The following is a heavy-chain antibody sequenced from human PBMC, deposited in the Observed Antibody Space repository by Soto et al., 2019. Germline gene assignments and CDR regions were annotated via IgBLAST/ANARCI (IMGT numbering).Heavy chain of an antibody. D-gene: IGHD1-26*01. CDR1: GYTFSNYD. V-gene: IGHV1-8*01. Sequence: QVQLVQSVAEVKKPGTSVRISCKTSGYTFSNYDINWVRQAAGQGLEWMGWMNPKSGYTGSARNFQGRVTMTRYTSMTTAYMELRSLISEYTAMYYCARVMGSVDFWGQGTLVTVSS. CDR2: MNPKSGYT. CDR3: ARVMGSVDF. J-gene: IGHJ4*02.